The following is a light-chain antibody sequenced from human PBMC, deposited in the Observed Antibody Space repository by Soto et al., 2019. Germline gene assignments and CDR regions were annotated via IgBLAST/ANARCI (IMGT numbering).Light chain of an antibody. Sequence: EIVLTQSPGTLSLSPGEGATLSCRASQSVRSRYLAWYQQKPGQAPRLLIYGASSRATGIPDRFSGSGSGTDFTLTISRLEPEDFAVYSCQHYDSLPYTFGQGTKLEIK. CDR2: GAS. V-gene: IGKV3-20*01. CDR3: QHYDSLPYT. J-gene: IGKJ2*01. CDR1: QSVRSRY.